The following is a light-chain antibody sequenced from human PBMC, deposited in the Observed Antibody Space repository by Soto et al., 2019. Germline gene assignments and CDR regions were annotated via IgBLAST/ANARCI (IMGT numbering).Light chain of an antibody. CDR1: SSDVGGYTY. J-gene: IGLJ1*01. Sequence: SVLTQPASVSVSPGQAITISCTGTSSDVGGYTYVSWYQQHPGKAPKFIIYDVSNRPSGVSNRFSGSKSGNTASLTISGLQAEDEADYYCSSYTTSNTRQIVFGTGTKVTVL. CDR2: DVS. CDR3: SSYTTSNTRQIV. V-gene: IGLV2-14*01.